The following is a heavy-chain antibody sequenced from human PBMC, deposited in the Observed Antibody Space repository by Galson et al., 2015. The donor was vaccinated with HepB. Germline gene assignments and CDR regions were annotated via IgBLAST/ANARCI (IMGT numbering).Heavy chain of an antibody. CDR3: ARGYGDYKFDGFDI. CDR2: ISSSSTSI. V-gene: IGHV3-48*01. D-gene: IGHD4-17*01. Sequence: SLRLSCAASGFVFSSYSMNWVRQAPGKGLEWVSYISSSSTSIYYADSVKGRFTISRDNAKNSLYLHMKSLRVEDTAVYYCARGYGDYKFDGFDIWGRGTMVTVSS. J-gene: IGHJ3*02. CDR1: GFVFSSYS.